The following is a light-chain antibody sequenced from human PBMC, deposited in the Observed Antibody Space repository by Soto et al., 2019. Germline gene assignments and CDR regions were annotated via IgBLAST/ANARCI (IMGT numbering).Light chain of an antibody. J-gene: IGKJ1*01. Sequence: DIVMTQSPDSLAVSLGERATINCKSSQSVLYSSNNKNYLAWYQQKPGQPPKLLIYWASTRESGVPDRFSGSGSGTDFTLTISSLLAEDVAVYYCQQFYSTPWTFGQGTTVEIK. CDR3: QQFYSTPWT. V-gene: IGKV4-1*01. CDR1: QSVLYSSNNKNY. CDR2: WAS.